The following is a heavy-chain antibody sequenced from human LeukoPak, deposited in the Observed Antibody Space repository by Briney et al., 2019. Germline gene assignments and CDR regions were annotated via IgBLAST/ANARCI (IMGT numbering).Heavy chain of an antibody. V-gene: IGHV3-66*01. CDR1: GFTVSSNY. J-gene: IGHJ3*01. CDR3: ARDDSLSGSYSAFDV. D-gene: IGHD1-26*01. Sequence: GGSLRLSCAASGFTVSSNYMTCVRQTPGRGLEWVSVLYSGGITYYADSVKGRFTISRDNSKNTLYLQMISLRAEDTAVYYCARDDSLSGSYSAFDVWSQGTLVTVSS. CDR2: LYSGGIT.